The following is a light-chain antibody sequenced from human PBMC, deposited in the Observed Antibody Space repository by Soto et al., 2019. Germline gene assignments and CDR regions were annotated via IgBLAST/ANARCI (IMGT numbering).Light chain of an antibody. CDR2: AAS. CDR3: QHYNDWRWT. CDR1: QSISSK. Sequence: EIVMTQSPATLSVSPGERATLSCRASQSISSKLAWYQQKPGQAPRLLIYAASTMATGVPARFSGSGSGTEFTLTISSLQSEDLAVYYCQHYNDWRWTFGQGTKVEIK. V-gene: IGKV3-15*01. J-gene: IGKJ1*01.